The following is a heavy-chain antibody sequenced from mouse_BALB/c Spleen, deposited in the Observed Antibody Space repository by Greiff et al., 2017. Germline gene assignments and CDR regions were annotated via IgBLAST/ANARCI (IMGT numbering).Heavy chain of an antibody. CDR1: GYAFSSYW. D-gene: IGHD1-1*01. CDR3: ARSGDYYGSRYAMDY. CDR2: IYPGDGDT. Sequence: QVQLQLSGAELVRPGSSVKISCKASGYAFSSYWMNWVKQRPGQGLEWIGQIYPGDGDTNYNGKFKGKATLTADKSSSTAYMQLSSLTSEDSAVYFCARSGDYYGSRYAMDYWGQGTSVTVSS. J-gene: IGHJ4*01. V-gene: IGHV1-80*01.